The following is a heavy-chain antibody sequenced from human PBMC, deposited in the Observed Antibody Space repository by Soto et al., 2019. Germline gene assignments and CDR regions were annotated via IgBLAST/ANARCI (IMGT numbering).Heavy chain of an antibody. Sequence: QVPLVQSGAEVKKPGSSVKVSCKASGGTFGSYAISWVRQAPGQGLEWMGGIIPIPGTANYAQKFQGRVTIAADESTSTAYMALSSLRFEDTAVYYCARSQGSSTSLEIYYYYYYGMDVWGQGTTVTVSS. CDR2: IIPIPGTA. CDR3: ARSQGSSTSLEIYYYYYYGMDV. J-gene: IGHJ6*02. CDR1: GGTFGSYA. V-gene: IGHV1-69*01. D-gene: IGHD2-2*01.